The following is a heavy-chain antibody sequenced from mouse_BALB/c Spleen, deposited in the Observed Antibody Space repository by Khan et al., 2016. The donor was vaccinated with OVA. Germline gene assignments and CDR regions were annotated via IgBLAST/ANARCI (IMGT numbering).Heavy chain of an antibody. Sequence: EVELVESGGGLVKPGGSLKLSCAASGFTFSTYAMSWVRQTPEKRLEWVATISSDGDYTYYPDNVTGRFTISRDNAKNTLYLQMSSLRSEDTAMYYCARSPYGNFTYWCQGTLVTVSA. CDR1: GFTFSTYA. CDR3: ARSPYGNFTY. CDR2: ISSDGDYT. J-gene: IGHJ3*01. D-gene: IGHD2-1*01. V-gene: IGHV5-9-3*01.